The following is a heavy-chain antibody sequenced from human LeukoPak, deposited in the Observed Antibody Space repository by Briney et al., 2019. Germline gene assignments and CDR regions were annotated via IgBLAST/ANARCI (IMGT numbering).Heavy chain of an antibody. CDR1: GFTFSSYS. CDR2: ISSSSSYI. J-gene: IGHJ5*02. CDR3: ARVGYGDYNLGGWFDP. V-gene: IGHV3-21*01. D-gene: IGHD4-17*01. Sequence: GGSLRLSCAASGFTFSSYSMNWVRQAPGKGLEWVSSISSSSSYIYYADSVKGRFTISRDNAKNSLYLQMNSLRAEDTAVYYCARVGYGDYNLGGWFDPWGQGTLVTVSS.